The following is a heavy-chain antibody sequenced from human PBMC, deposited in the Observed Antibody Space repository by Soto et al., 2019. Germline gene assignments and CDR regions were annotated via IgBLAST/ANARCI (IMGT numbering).Heavy chain of an antibody. Sequence: ASVKVSCKASGYTFTYRYLHWVRQAPGQALEWMGWITPFNGNTNHTQKFQDRVTITRDRSMSTAYMELSSLRSEDTAMYYCARSTAAVAFDIWGQGTMVTVSS. CDR3: ARSTAAVAFDI. J-gene: IGHJ3*02. CDR2: ITPFNGNT. D-gene: IGHD6-13*01. CDR1: GYTFTYRY. V-gene: IGHV1-45*02.